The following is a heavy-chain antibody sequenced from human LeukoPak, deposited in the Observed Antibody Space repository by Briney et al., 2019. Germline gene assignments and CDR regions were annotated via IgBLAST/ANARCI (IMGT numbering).Heavy chain of an antibody. J-gene: IGHJ6*04. V-gene: IGHV3-43D*04. CDR1: GFTFDDYA. CDR3: AKTGGYCSGGSCPYYYGMDV. Sequence: GGSLRLSCAASGFTFDDYAMHWVRQAPGKGLEWVSLISWDGGSTYYADSVKGRFTISRDNSKNSLYLQMNSLRAEDTALYYCAKTGGYCSGGSCPYYYGMDVWGKGTTVTVSS. D-gene: IGHD2-15*01. CDR2: ISWDGGST.